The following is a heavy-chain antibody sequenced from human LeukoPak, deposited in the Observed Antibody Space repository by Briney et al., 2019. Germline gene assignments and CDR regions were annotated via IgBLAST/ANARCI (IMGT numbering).Heavy chain of an antibody. V-gene: IGHV3-33*01. J-gene: IGHJ4*02. CDR1: GFTFSSYG. Sequence: PGRSLRLSCAASGFTFSSYGMHWVRQAPGKGLEWVSVIWNDGSNKYYADSVKGRFTISRDNSKNTLYLQMNSLRAEDTAVYYCARENYYDILTGYYMGFNNIEYWGEGTLVTVSS. CDR2: IWNDGSNK. CDR3: ARENYYDILTGYYMGFNNIEY. D-gene: IGHD3-9*01.